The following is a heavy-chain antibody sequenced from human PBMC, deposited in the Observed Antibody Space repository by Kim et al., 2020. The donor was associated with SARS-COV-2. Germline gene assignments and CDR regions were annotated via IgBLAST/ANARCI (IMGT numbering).Heavy chain of an antibody. D-gene: IGHD2-15*01. CDR1: AGSISSYY. Sequence: SETLSLTCTVYAGSISSYYWTWIRQPPGKGLEWIGYINYTGSTNYNPSLESRVTISVDTSKNQFSLKLTSVTAADTAVYYCARGWSYFCCWGYATRDTDS. CDR2: INYTGST. J-gene: IGHJ4*01. V-gene: IGHV4-59*12. CDR3: ARGWSYFCC.